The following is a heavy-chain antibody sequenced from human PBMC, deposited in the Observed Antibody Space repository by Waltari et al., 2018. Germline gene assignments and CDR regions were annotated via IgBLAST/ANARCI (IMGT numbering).Heavy chain of an antibody. D-gene: IGHD6-19*01. V-gene: IGHV3-53*01. J-gene: IGHJ4*02. CDR2: CYSGGST. CDR1: GFTVSSNY. Sequence: EVQLVESGGGLIQPGGSLRLSCAASGFTVSSNYMSWVRQATGKGLEWGSVCYSGGSTYYADSGKGRFTISRDKSKNTLYLEMNGLRAEDTAVYYCAKQSPSYTRGWYPLESWGPGTLVTVSP. CDR3: AKQSPSYTRGWYPLES.